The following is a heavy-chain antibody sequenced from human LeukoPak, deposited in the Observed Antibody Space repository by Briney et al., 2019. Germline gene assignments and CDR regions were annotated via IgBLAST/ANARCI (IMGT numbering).Heavy chain of an antibody. D-gene: IGHD3-22*01. J-gene: IGHJ4*02. CDR2: INHSGST. CDR3: AHEEDYDSSGYSDY. V-gene: IGHV4-34*08. CDR1: GFTFSSYG. Sequence: GSLRLSCAASGFTFSSYGMHWIRQPPGKGLEWIGEINHSGSTNYNPSLKSRVTISVDTSKNQFSLKLSSVTAADTAVYYCAHEEDYDSSGYSDYWGQGTLVTVSS.